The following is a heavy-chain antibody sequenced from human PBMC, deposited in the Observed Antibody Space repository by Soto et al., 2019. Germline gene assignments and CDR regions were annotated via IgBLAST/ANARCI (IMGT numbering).Heavy chain of an antibody. V-gene: IGHV3-21*01. Sequence: PGVSLRLSFAASGFTFSTYTMNWVRQAPGKGLEWVSSISAGSRSIYYTDSLKGRSTVSRDNSKNSLYLQINSLKADDTAVYYCARSTPGNPFDIWGQGTMVTVSS. CDR2: ISAGSRSI. J-gene: IGHJ3*02. D-gene: IGHD3-10*01. CDR3: ARSTPGNPFDI. CDR1: GFTFSTYT.